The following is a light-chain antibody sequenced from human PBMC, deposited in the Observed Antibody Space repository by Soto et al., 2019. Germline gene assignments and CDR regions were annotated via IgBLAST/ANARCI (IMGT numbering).Light chain of an antibody. CDR1: QGIRND. V-gene: IGKV1-17*01. J-gene: IGKJ1*01. CDR2: AAS. CDR3: LQHSTYPLT. Sequence: DIQMTQFPSSLSASVGDRVTITCRASQGIRNDLGWYQQKPEKAPKRLIYAASSLQSGVPSRFSGSGSGTEFILEISSLQPEDSATFYCLQHSTYPLTFGQGTKVEIK.